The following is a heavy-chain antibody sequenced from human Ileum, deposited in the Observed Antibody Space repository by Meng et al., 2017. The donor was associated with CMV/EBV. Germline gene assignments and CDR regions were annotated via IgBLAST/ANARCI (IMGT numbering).Heavy chain of an antibody. CDR2: ISSSGSTI. Sequence: GGSLRLSCAASGFTLSDYYMSWIRQAPGKGLEWVSYISSSGSTIYYADSVKGRFTISRDNAKNSLYLQMNSLRAEDTAVYYCARVHSSSSSYYYYGMDVWGQGTTVTVSS. J-gene: IGHJ6*02. D-gene: IGHD6-6*01. CDR3: ARVHSSSSSYYYYGMDV. CDR1: GFTLSDYY. V-gene: IGHV3-11*04.